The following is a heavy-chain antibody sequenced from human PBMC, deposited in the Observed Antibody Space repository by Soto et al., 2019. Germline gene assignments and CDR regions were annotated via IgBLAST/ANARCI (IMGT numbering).Heavy chain of an antibody. CDR1: GFTFDDYA. CDR3: AKGRADYYYMDV. V-gene: IGHV3-9*01. J-gene: IGHJ6*03. CDR2: ISWNSGSI. Sequence: GGSLRLSCAASGFTFDDYAMHWVRQAPGKGLEWVSGISWNSGSIGYADSVKGRFTISRDNAKNSLYLQMDSLRAEDTALYYCAKGRADYYYMDVWGKGTTVTVSS.